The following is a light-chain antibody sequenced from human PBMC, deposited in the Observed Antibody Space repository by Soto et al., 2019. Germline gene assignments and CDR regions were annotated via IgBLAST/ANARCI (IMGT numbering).Light chain of an antibody. V-gene: IGLV2-14*03. CDR2: GVS. J-gene: IGLJ1*01. Sequence: QSVLTQPASVSGSPGQSITISCTGTSSDVGGYNYVSWYQHHPGKAPKLMIYGVSNRPSGVSNRFSGSKSGNTVSLTISGLQPEDEADYYCCSYTTSNTRQIVFGTGTKSPS. CDR3: CSYTTSNTRQIV. CDR1: SSDVGGYNY.